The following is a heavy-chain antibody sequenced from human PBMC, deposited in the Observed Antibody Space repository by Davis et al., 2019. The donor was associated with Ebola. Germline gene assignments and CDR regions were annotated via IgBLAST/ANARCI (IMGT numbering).Heavy chain of an antibody. Sequence: PGGSLRLSCAASGFPFSGSAMHCVRQASGNGLEWVGRIRSKANSYATAYAASVKGRFTISRDDSKNTAYLQMNSLKTEDTAVYYCTSLSSGWYPSGMDVWGQGTTVTVSS. D-gene: IGHD6-19*01. J-gene: IGHJ6*02. CDR3: TSLSSGWYPSGMDV. CDR2: IRSKANSYAT. V-gene: IGHV3-73*01. CDR1: GFPFSGSA.